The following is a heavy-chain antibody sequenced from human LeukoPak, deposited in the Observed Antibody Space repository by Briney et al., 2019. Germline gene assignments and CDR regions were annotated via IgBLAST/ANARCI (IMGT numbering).Heavy chain of an antibody. V-gene: IGHV3-30*04. D-gene: IGHD6-19*01. CDR1: GFTFSSYA. J-gene: IGHJ3*01. CDR3: AKAIRLAVAGRGNAFDL. Sequence: PGGSLRLSCAASGFTFSSYAMHWVRQAPGKGLEWVAVISHDGSNKYYADSVKGRFTISRDNAKNSLYLQMNSLRPEDTALYYCAKAIRLAVAGRGNAFDLWGQGTMVTVSS. CDR2: ISHDGSNK.